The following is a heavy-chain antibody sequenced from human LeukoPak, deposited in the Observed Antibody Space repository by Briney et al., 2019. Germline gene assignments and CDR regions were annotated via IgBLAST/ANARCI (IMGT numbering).Heavy chain of an antibody. D-gene: IGHD3-16*01. V-gene: IGHV5-51*01. CDR2: IYPGDSDT. CDR3: ARRGGVMDYYYGMDV. Sequence: GASLQISCKGSGYSFTSYWIGWGRQMPGKGLEWMGIIYPGDSDTRYSPSFQGQVTISADKSISTAYLQWSSLKASDTAMYYCARRGGVMDYYYGMDVWGQGTTVTVSS. J-gene: IGHJ6*02. CDR1: GYSFTSYW.